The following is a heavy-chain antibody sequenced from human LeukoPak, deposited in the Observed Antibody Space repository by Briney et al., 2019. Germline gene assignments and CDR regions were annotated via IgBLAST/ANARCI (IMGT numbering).Heavy chain of an antibody. CDR2: INHSGST. CDR3: ARGRGYSRGYFDY. CDR1: GGSFSGYY. J-gene: IGHJ4*02. V-gene: IGHV4-34*01. D-gene: IGHD5-18*01. Sequence: SETLSLTCAVYGGSFSGYYWSWIRQPPGKGLELIGEINHSGSTNYNPSLKSRVTISVDTSKNQFSLKLSSVTAADTAVYYCARGRGYSRGYFDYWGQGTLVTVSS.